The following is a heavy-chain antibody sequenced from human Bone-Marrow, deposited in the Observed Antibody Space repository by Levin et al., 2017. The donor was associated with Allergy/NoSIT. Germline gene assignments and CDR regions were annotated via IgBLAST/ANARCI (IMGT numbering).Heavy chain of an antibody. Sequence: SQTLSLTCAVYGGSFSGSYWSWIRQPPGKGLEWIGEINHSGSTNYNPSLKSRVTISVDTSKNQFSLKLSSVTAADTAVYYCARGLVVVPAARGWFDPWGQGTLVTVSS. V-gene: IGHV4-34*01. D-gene: IGHD2-2*01. CDR3: ARGLVVVPAARGWFDP. J-gene: IGHJ5*02. CDR1: GGSFSGSY. CDR2: INHSGST.